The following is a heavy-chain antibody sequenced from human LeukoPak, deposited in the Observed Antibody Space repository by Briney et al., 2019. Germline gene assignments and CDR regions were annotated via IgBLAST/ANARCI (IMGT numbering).Heavy chain of an antibody. V-gene: IGHV4-59*08. Sequence: SETLSLTCTVSGGSISSYYWSWIRQPPGKGLEWIGYFYYSGSSNSNPSLKSRVTISVDTSKNQFSLQLSSVTAADTAVYYCARQRALHDAFDIWRQGTMVTVSS. CDR2: FYYSGSS. CDR1: GGSISSYY. J-gene: IGHJ3*02. D-gene: IGHD4-11*01. CDR3: ARQRALHDAFDI.